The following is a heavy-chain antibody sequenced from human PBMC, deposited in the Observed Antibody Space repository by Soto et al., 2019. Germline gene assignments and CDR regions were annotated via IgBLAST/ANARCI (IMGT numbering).Heavy chain of an antibody. V-gene: IGHV1-46*01. CDR3: AREFLGCSSTSCPHYYYYGMDA. D-gene: IGHD2-2*01. CDR2: INPSGGST. J-gene: IGHJ6*02. Sequence: ASVKVSCKASGYTFTSYYMHWVRQAPGQGLEWMGIINPSGGSTSYAQKFQGRVTMTRDTSTSTVYMELSSLRSEDTAVYYCAREFLGCSSTSCPHYYYYGMDAWGQGTTVTVSS. CDR1: GYTFTSYY.